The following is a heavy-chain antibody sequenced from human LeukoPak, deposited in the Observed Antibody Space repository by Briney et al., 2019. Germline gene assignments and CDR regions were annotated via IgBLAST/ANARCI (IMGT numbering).Heavy chain of an antibody. J-gene: IGHJ3*02. Sequence: GASVKVSCKASGGTFSSYAISWVRQAPGQGLEWMGGIIPIFGTANYAQKFQGRVTITADEPTSTAYMELSSLRSEDTAVYYCARDHVVGATFAFDIWGQGTMVTVSS. CDR2: IIPIFGTA. D-gene: IGHD1-26*01. CDR3: ARDHVVGATFAFDI. V-gene: IGHV1-69*13. CDR1: GGTFSSYA.